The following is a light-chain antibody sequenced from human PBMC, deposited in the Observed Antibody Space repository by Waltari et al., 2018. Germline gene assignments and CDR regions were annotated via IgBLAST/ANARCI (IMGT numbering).Light chain of an antibody. CDR1: QTIFYGSNNKNY. CDR3: QQYYDTPLS. V-gene: IGKV4-1*01. Sequence: DIVMTQSPDSLAVSLGERATINCKSSQTIFYGSNNKNYLAWYQQKPRQPPRLLLYWASTRESGGPDRFSGSGSGTDFTLTISSLQAEDVAVYYCQQYYDTPLSFGGGTKVEIK. CDR2: WAS. J-gene: IGKJ4*01.